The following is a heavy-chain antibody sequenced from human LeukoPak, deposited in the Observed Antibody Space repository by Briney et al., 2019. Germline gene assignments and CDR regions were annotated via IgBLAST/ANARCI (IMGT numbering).Heavy chain of an antibody. CDR1: GYTLTKLS. V-gene: IGHV1-24*01. D-gene: IGHD5-18*01. J-gene: IGHJ4*02. Sequence: ASVKVPCKVSGYTLTKLSMHWVRQAPGKGLEWMGGFDPEDGETIYAQKFQGRVTMTEDTSTDTAYMELSSLRSENTAVYYCATLGTAMVDYWGQGTLVTVSS. CDR3: ATLGTAMVDY. CDR2: FDPEDGET.